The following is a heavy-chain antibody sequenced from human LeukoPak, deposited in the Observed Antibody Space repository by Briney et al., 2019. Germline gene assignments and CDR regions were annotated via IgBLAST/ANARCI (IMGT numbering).Heavy chain of an antibody. CDR1: GFTFSDYN. D-gene: IGHD1-26*01. J-gene: IGHJ3*02. Sequence: GGSLRHSCEACGFTFSDYNLHGVRQAPGKGLEWVAVISNDGNNKYDAHSVKGRFTVSRDNSKDTLYLQMNPLRAEDTAVYYWARGLVGVSGAFDIWGQGTLVSVSS. V-gene: IGHV3-30*04. CDR2: ISNDGNNK. CDR3: ARGLVGVSGAFDI.